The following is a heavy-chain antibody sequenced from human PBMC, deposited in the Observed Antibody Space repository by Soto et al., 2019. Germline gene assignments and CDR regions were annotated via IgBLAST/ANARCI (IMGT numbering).Heavy chain of an antibody. J-gene: IGHJ6*03. D-gene: IGHD3-16*01. V-gene: IGHV4-39*01. CDR1: GGSISSSSYY. Sequence: QLQLQESGPGLVKPSETLSLTCTVSGGSISSSSYYWGWIRQPPGKGLEWIGSIYYSGSTYHNPSLRSRVTISVDTSKNQFSLKLSSVTAADTAVYYCARHVQNDDMWGSYSPADYMDVWGKGTTVTVSS. CDR2: IYYSGST. CDR3: ARHVQNDDMWGSYSPADYMDV.